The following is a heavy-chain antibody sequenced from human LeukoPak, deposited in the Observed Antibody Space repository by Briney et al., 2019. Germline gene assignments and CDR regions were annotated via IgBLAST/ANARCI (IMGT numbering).Heavy chain of an antibody. CDR3: ARAIGYCSSTSCPWGNWFDP. V-gene: IGHV4-4*07. CDR1: GGSISSYY. Sequence: SETLSLTCTVSGGSISSYYWSWIRQPAGKGLEWIGRIYASGSTNYNPSLKSRVTMSVDTSKNQFSLKLSSVTAADTAVYYCARAIGYCSSTSCPWGNWFDPWGQGTLVTVSS. J-gene: IGHJ5*02. CDR2: IYASGST. D-gene: IGHD2-2*01.